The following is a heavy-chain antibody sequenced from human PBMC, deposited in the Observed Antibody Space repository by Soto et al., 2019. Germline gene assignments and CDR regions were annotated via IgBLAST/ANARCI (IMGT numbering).Heavy chain of an antibody. CDR1: GFTFSTYA. CDR3: AKDAGRYCTSASCSAFPLLDY. Sequence: EVQVLESGGGLVQPGGSLRLSCAASGFTFSTYAMSWVRQAPGKGLEWVSSISGSAGSTYYAESVEGGFTVSRDNSKDTLYLQMNSLRAEDTAVYYCAKDAGRYCTSASCSAFPLLDYWGQGTLVTVSS. V-gene: IGHV3-23*01. J-gene: IGHJ4*02. D-gene: IGHD2-2*01. CDR2: ISGSAGST.